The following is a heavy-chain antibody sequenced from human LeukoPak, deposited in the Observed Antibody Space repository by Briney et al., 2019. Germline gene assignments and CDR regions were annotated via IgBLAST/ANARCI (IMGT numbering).Heavy chain of an antibody. D-gene: IGHD3-10*01. J-gene: IGHJ4*02. CDR3: AKAQAYYYGSGSLIDC. V-gene: IGHV3-23*01. CDR2: ISGSSGST. Sequence: GGSLRLSCAASGFTFSRYAMSWVRQAPGKGLEWVLGISGSSGSTYFAGSVKGRFTISRDNSKNTLYLQMNSLRAEDTAVYYCAKAQAYYYGSGSLIDCWGQGTLLTVSS. CDR1: GFTFSRYA.